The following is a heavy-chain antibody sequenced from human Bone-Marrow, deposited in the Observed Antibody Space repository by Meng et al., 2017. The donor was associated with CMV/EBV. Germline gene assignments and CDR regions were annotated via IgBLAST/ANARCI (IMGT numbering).Heavy chain of an antibody. Sequence: GGSLRLSCAASGFTLSAYSMHWVRQAPGKGLEWVTVISIDGGTKYYADSVKGRFTISKDTSKNTVYLQMNSLRIEDTAVYFCARDRERLGGSPGWFDPWGQRTLVTVAS. V-gene: IGHV3-30-3*01. D-gene: IGHD3-10*01. J-gene: IGHJ5*02. CDR2: ISIDGGTK. CDR3: ARDRERLGGSPGWFDP. CDR1: GFTLSAYS.